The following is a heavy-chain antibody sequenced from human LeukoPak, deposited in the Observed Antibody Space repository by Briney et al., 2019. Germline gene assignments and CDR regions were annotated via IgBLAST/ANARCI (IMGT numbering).Heavy chain of an antibody. V-gene: IGHV3-23*01. D-gene: IGHD3-10*01. CDR1: GFIFSNYA. CDR3: AEDLGAGGSVFNY. J-gene: IGHJ4*02. CDR2: VSGDGANT. Sequence: GGSLRLSCAASGFIFSNYAMSWVRQAPGKGLEWVSAVSGDGANTYYTDSVKGRFTISKDNSKSTLSLQMNSLRAEDTAIYYCAEDLGAGGSVFNYWGQGALVTVSS.